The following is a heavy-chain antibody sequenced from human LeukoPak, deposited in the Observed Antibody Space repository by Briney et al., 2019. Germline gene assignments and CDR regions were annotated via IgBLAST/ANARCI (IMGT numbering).Heavy chain of an antibody. V-gene: IGHV3-23*01. CDR3: AKDLGSSWSFDY. CDR2: ISGSGGST. J-gene: IGHJ4*02. CDR1: GFTVSSNY. Sequence: PGGSLRLSCAASGFTVSSNYMSWVRQAPGKGLEWVSAISGSGGSTYYADSVKGRFTISRDNSKNTLYLQMNSLRAEDTAVYYCAKDLGSSWSFDYWGQGTLVTVSS. D-gene: IGHD6-13*01.